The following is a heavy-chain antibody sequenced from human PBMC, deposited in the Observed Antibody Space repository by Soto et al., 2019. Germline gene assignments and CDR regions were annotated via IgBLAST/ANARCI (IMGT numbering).Heavy chain of an antibody. CDR1: GFTFSSYS. D-gene: IGHD3-10*01. CDR2: ISSSRSNI. V-gene: IGHV3-48*01. J-gene: IGHJ6*02. Sequence: EVQLVESGGGVVQPGGSLRLSCAASGFTFSSYSMNWVRQAPGKGLQWVSYISSSRSNIYDADSVKGRFTISRDNGKNSLYLQMNSLRAEDTAVYYCARDIKGSGGMDVWGQGTTVTVSS. CDR3: ARDIKGSGGMDV.